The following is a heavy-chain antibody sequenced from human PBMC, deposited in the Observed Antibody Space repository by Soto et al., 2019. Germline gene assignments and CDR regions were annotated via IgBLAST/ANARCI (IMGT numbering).Heavy chain of an antibody. V-gene: IGHV1-2*04. Sequence: ASVKVSCKASGYTFTGYYMHWVRQAPGQGLEWMGWINPNSGGTNYAQKFQGWVTMTRDTSISTAYMELSRLRSGDTAVYYCARGASGVVNYYYYYGMDVWGQGTTVTVSS. D-gene: IGHD3-3*01. CDR3: ARGASGVVNYYYYYGMDV. J-gene: IGHJ6*02. CDR2: INPNSGGT. CDR1: GYTFTGYY.